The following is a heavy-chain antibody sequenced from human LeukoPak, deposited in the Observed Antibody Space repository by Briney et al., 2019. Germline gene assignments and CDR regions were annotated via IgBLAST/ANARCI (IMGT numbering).Heavy chain of an antibody. V-gene: IGHV3-23*01. CDR1: GFTFSSYG. CDR3: AASIVVVPAAKIYYYGMDV. D-gene: IGHD2-2*01. J-gene: IGHJ6*02. CDR2: ISGSGGST. Sequence: GGSLRLSCAASGFTFSSYGMHWVRQAPGKGLEWVSAISGSGGSTYYADSVKGRFTISRDNSKNTLYLQMNSLRAEDTAVYYCAASIVVVPAAKIYYYGMDVWGQGTTVTVSS.